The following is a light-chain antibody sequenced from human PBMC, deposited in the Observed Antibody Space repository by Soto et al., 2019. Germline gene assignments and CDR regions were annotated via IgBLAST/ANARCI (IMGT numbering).Light chain of an antibody. CDR2: DAS. V-gene: IGKV1-33*01. Sequence: IEMTQSPDSLSASVGDRVTLTCQASQDIRYYLNWYQQKTGQAPKLLIYDASQLETGVPSRFSGSGSGTDFTFTINSLQPEDIGTYYCQHYNSFPITFGQGTRLEIK. J-gene: IGKJ5*01. CDR1: QDIRYY. CDR3: QHYNSFPIT.